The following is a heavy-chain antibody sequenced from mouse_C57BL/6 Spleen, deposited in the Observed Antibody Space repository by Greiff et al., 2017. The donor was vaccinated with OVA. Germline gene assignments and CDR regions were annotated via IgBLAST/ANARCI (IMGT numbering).Heavy chain of an antibody. CDR1: GYAFSSSW. CDR3: ARHVPFDY. Sequence: VKLMESGPELVKPGASVKISCKASGYAFSSSWMNWVKQRPGKGLEWIGRIYPGDGDTNYNGKFKGKATLTADKSSSTAYMQLSSLTSEDSAVYFCARHVPFDYWGQGTTLTVSS. V-gene: IGHV1-82*01. J-gene: IGHJ2*01. CDR2: IYPGDGDT.